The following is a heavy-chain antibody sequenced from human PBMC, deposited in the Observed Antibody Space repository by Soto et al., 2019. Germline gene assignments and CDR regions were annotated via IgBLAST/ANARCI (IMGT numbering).Heavy chain of an antibody. CDR2: ISNDGSKK. CDR1: GFRFSDYG. V-gene: IGHV3-30*18. J-gene: IGHJ6*02. CDR3: AKTRRGDDMFFYGLDV. Sequence: QVHLVESGGGVVQPGRSLRLACAVSGFRFSDYGMHWVRQAPGKGLEWVAVISNDGSKKYYGDSVQGRFTISRDDSKSTVYVQMDSRNPEDTAVYYCAKTRRGDDMFFYGLDVWGHGTTVTVSS. D-gene: IGHD3-10*02.